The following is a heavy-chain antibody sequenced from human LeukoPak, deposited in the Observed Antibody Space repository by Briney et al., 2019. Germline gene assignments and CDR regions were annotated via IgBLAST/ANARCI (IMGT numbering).Heavy chain of an antibody. CDR1: GFPFSTYG. V-gene: IGHV3-23*01. D-gene: IGHD4-17*01. CDR2: ITGGGDFA. CDR3: TKRITATAPFDS. Sequence: SGGSLRLSCAASGFPFSTYGISWVRQAPGKGLEWVSAITGGGDFAKYADSVRGRFTISRDNSKNTVYLQMNSLTVEDTALYYCTKRITATAPFDSWGQGALVIVSS. J-gene: IGHJ4*02.